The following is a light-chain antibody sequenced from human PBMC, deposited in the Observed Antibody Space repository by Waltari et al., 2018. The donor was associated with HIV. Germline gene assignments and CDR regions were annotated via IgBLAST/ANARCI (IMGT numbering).Light chain of an antibody. CDR2: GVT. Sequence: QSALTQPASVSGSPGQSLPITCTGPNRNIGFFNLVSWYQQYPGKAPQLIIYGVTSRPPGVSNRFSGSKSGNTASLTISGLQTDDEAEYYCNSYSSDDTVVFGGGTKLTVL. CDR1: NRNIGFFNL. V-gene: IGLV2-14*01. CDR3: NSYSSDDTVV. J-gene: IGLJ2*01.